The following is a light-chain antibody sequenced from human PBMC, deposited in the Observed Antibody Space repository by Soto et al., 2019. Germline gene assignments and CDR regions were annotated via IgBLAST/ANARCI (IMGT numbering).Light chain of an antibody. CDR3: QKYNNWPLT. J-gene: IGKJ4*01. CDR1: QSVSSN. V-gene: IGKV3-15*01. CDR2: GES. Sequence: ELVMTQSPATLSLSPGDSATLSCRASQSVSSNLAWYQQKTGQAPRLLIYGESTRATGIPARLSGSGSGTELNLTISRLQSEDFTVYYCQKYNNWPLTCGGGTKVDIK.